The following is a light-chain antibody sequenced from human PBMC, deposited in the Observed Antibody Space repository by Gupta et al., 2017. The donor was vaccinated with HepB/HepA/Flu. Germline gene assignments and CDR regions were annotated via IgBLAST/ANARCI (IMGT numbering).Light chain of an antibody. J-gene: IGLJ2*01. Sequence: QSALTQPRSVSGSPGQSVTISCTGTRSDVGGYNYVSWYQQHPGKAPKFMIYDVSKRPSGVPDRFSGSKSGNTASLTISGLQAEDEADYYCCSFAGSYTVVFGGGTKLTVL. CDR2: DVS. CDR1: RSDVGGYNY. CDR3: CSFAGSYTVV. V-gene: IGLV2-11*01.